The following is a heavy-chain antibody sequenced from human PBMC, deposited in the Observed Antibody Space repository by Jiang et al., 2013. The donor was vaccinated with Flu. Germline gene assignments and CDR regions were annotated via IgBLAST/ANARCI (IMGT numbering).Heavy chain of an antibody. CDR3: ARDSGRYGPDY. D-gene: IGHD3-10*01. V-gene: IGHV1-46*01. CDR2: IYPSGDRT. J-gene: IGHJ4*02. Sequence: GAEVKKPGASVKVACKAAGYTLSTYYMHWVRQAPGQGLEWMGIIYPSGDRTRDAQKFQGRVTMTRDTSTSTVYMELSSLRSEDTAVYYCARDSGRYGPDYWGQGTLVTVSS. CDR1: GYTLSTYY.